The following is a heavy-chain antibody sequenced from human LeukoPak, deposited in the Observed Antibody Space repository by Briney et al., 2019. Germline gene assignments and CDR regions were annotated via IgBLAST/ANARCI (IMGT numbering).Heavy chain of an antibody. J-gene: IGHJ5*02. CDR2: IYYSGST. V-gene: IGHV4-31*03. CDR1: GGSISSGGYY. CDR3: ARAGPPDDSSTP. Sequence: SETLSLTCTVSGGSISSGGYYWSWIRQHPGKGLEWIGYIYYSGSTYYNPSLKSRVTISVDTSKNQFSLKLSSVTAADTAVYYCARAGPPDDSSTPWGKGTLVTVSS. D-gene: IGHD3-22*01.